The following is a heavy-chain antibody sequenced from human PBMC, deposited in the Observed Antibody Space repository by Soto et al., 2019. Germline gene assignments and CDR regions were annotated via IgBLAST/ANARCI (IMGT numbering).Heavy chain of an antibody. D-gene: IGHD3-9*01. J-gene: IGHJ6*04. CDR1: GFTFSSYD. Sequence: GGSLRLSCAASGFTFSSYDMHWVRQATGKGLEWVSAIGTAGDTYYPGSVKGRFTIARENAKNSVYLQMNSLRAGDTAVYYCARSYYDILTGSHLTGMDVWGKGTTLTVS. V-gene: IGHV3-13*04. CDR2: IGTAGDT. CDR3: ARSYYDILTGSHLTGMDV.